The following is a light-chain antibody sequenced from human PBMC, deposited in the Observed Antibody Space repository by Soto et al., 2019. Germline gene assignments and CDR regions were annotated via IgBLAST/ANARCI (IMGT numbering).Light chain of an antibody. CDR2: DVN. Sequence: QFVLTQPASVSGSPGQSITISCTGTSSDIGGYNSVSWYQQHPGKAPKLMIYDVNNRPSGVSNRFSGSKSGNTASLTISGLQAEDEADYYCTSYTSSSTRVFGGGTKVTVL. V-gene: IGLV2-14*03. J-gene: IGLJ2*01. CDR1: SSDIGGYNS. CDR3: TSYTSSSTRV.